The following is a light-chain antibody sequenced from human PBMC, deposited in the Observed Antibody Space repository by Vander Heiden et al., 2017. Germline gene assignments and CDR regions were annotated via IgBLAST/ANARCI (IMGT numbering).Light chain of an antibody. J-gene: IGKJ4*01. CDR1: QSLLSGSNNKNN. V-gene: IGKV4-1*01. CDR2: WAS. CDR3: QQFFSSPLT. Sequence: DIVMTQSPDSLAVYLGERAPFNCKSSQSLLSGSNNKNNLTWYQQKPGQPPKLLISWASTRESGVPDRFSASGSGTDFTLTISSLQAEDVAVYFCQQFFSSPLTFGGGTKVEI.